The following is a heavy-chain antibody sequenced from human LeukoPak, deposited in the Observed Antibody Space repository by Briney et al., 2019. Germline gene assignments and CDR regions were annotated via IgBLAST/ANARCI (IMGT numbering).Heavy chain of an antibody. CDR1: GFIFSSYW. J-gene: IGHJ4*02. D-gene: IGHD6-13*01. V-gene: IGHV3-7*01. CDR3: GRAMGAAGHELPVDY. CDR2: IKEDGSEK. Sequence: GGSLRLSCAVSGFIFSSYWMTWVRQAPGKGLEWVANIKEDGSEKYYVESVKGRFSISRDNAKNSLCLQMNSLRAEDTAVYYCGRAMGAAGHELPVDYWGQGILVTVSS.